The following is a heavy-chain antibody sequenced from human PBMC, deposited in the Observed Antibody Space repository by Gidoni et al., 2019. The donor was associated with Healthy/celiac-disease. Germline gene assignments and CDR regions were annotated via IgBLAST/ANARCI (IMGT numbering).Heavy chain of an antibody. V-gene: IGHV4-34*01. CDR1: GGSFSGYY. CDR2: INHSGST. CDR3: ARERPWCYYGGKGWFDP. J-gene: IGHJ5*02. D-gene: IGHD4-17*01. Sequence: QVQLQQWGAGMLKPSATLSLTCAVHGGSFSGYYWGWIRQPPGKGLEWIGEINHSGSTNYNPSLKSLVTISVDTSKNQFSLKLSSVTAADTAVYYCARERPWCYYGGKGWFDPWGQGTLVTVSS.